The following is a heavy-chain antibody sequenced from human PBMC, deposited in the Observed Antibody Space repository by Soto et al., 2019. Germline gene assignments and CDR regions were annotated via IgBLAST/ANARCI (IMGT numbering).Heavy chain of an antibody. CDR1: GYTFTSYG. V-gene: IGHV1-18*01. J-gene: IGHJ4*02. CDR2: TSTYNGDT. CDR3: ATTAVVTFDY. Sequence: ASVKVSCKASGYTFTSYGISWVRQAPGQGLEWMGWTSTYNGDTNYAQKFQGRVTMTTDTSTSTAYMELRSLRSDDTAVYYCATTAVVTFDYWGQGTLVTVSS. D-gene: IGHD2-21*02.